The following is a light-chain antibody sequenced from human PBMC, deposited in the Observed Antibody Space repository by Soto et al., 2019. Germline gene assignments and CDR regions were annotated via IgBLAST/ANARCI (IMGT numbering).Light chain of an antibody. Sequence: DIQMTQSPSTLSASIGDRVTITCRASQTINGRLAWYQQKPGRPPKLLIYDVSFLEIGAPSRFSGSGSGTDFTLTISSLRPDDVATFYCQQYKVYPYTFGQGSRLDIQ. J-gene: IGKJ2*01. V-gene: IGKV1-5*01. CDR3: QQYKVYPYT. CDR2: DVS. CDR1: QTINGR.